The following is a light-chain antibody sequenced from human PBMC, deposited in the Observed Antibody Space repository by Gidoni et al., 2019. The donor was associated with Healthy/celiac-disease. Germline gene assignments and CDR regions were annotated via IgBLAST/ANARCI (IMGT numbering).Light chain of an antibody. CDR1: QGISSY. CDR2: AAS. J-gene: IGKJ2*01. CDR3: QQYYSYLPT. Sequence: AIRRTQSPSSFSAATGDSVTSPGRDSQGISSYLAWYQQKPGKAPKLLIYAASTLQSGVPSRFGGSGSGTDFTLTIRCLHSEDFATYYCQQYYSYLPTFGQGTKLEIK. V-gene: IGKV1-8*01.